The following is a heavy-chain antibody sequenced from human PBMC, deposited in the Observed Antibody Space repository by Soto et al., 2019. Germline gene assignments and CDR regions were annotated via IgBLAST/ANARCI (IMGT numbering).Heavy chain of an antibody. CDR2: IIPIFGTA. D-gene: IGHD6-13*01. V-gene: IGHV1-69*01. CDR3: ASLAAPSYNYYYGMDV. Sequence: QVQLVQSGAEVKKPGSSVKVSCKASGGTFSSYAISWVRQAPGQGLEWMGGIIPIFGTANYAQKFQGRVTITADESTSTAYMDLSSLRSEDTAVNYWASLAAPSYNYYYGMDVWGQGTTVTVSS. CDR1: GGTFSSYA. J-gene: IGHJ6*02.